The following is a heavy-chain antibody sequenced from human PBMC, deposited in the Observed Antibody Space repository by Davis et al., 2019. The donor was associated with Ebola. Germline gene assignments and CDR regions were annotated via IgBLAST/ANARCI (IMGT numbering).Heavy chain of an antibody. CDR3: TRDSAIDYYSYYGMDV. CDR2: MTGGSSTTV. J-gene: IGHJ6*02. V-gene: IGHV3-48*02. Sequence: GESLKISCTTSGFTFSTYTMNWVRQPPGKGLEWLAYMTGGSSTTVYYSDSVEGRFMISRDNAKNSLYLEMNSLREEDTAVYYCTRDSAIDYYSYYGMDVWGQGTTVIVSS. CDR1: GFTFSTYT. D-gene: IGHD5-18*01.